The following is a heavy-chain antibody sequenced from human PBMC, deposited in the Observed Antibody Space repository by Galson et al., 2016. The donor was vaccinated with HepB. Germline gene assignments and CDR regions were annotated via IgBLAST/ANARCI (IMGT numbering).Heavy chain of an antibody. CDR3: ARAIRSTSCHPCGWYFDL. CDR2: ISGHNDNT. CDR1: GYRFSIYG. D-gene: IGHD2-2*01. J-gene: IGHJ2*01. V-gene: IGHV1-18*01. Sequence: SVKVSCKASGYRFSIYGISWVRQAPGQGLEWMGWISGHNDNTNYAQKLKGRVTMTTDTSTSTAYMELRRLRSDDTAVYYCARAIRSTSCHPCGWYFDLWGRGTPVTVSS.